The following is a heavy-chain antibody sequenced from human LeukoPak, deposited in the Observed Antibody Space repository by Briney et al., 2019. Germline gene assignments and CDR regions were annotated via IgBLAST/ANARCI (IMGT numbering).Heavy chain of an antibody. CDR2: IIPIFGTA. D-gene: IGHD5-18*01. CDR3: ARGSRNQYSYGYSADY. CDR1: GGTLSRYA. J-gene: IGHJ4*02. V-gene: IGHV1-69*13. Sequence: ASVKVSCKGSGGTLSRYAISRVGQAPGQGLEWMGGIIPIFGTANYAQKFQGRVTITADESTSTAYMELSSLRSEDTAVYYCARGSRNQYSYGYSADYWGQGTLVTVSS.